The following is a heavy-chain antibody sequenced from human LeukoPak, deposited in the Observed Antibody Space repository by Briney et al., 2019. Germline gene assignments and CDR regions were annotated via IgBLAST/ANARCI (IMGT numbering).Heavy chain of an antibody. J-gene: IGHJ4*02. CDR2: IYYSGST. CDR3: ARGGYSNGFDY. V-gene: IGHV4-59*01. D-gene: IGHD5-18*01. CDR1: SGSISSYY. Sequence: SETLSPTCTVSSGSISSYYWSWIRQPPGKGLEWIGYIYYSGSTNYNPSLKSRVTISVDTSKNQFSLMLSSVTAADTAVYYCARGGYSNGFDYWGQGTLVTVSS.